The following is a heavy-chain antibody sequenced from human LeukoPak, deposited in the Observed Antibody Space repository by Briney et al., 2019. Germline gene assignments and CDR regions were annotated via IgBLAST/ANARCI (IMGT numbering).Heavy chain of an antibody. V-gene: IGHV1-2*02. CDR3: ARRGHYSNYGADY. CDR2: INPNSGGT. CDR1: GYTFTGYY. D-gene: IGHD4-11*01. Sequence: VSVKVSCKASGYTFTGYYMHWVRQAPGQGLEWMGWINPNSGGTNYAQKFQGRVTMTGDTSISTAYMELSRLRSDDTAVYYCARRGHYSNYGADYWGQGTLVTVSS. J-gene: IGHJ4*02.